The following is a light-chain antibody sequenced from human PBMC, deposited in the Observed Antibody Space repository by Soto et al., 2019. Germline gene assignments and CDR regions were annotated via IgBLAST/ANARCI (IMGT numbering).Light chain of an antibody. Sequence: EIVLTQSPGTLSLSPGERATLSCRASQSVSSYLAWYQQKPGQAPRLLIYGASSRATGIPDRFSGSGSGTDFSLTISRLEPEDSAVYYCQQYVSSSRTFGQGTKVEIK. J-gene: IGKJ1*01. V-gene: IGKV3-20*01. CDR1: QSVSSY. CDR3: QQYVSSSRT. CDR2: GAS.